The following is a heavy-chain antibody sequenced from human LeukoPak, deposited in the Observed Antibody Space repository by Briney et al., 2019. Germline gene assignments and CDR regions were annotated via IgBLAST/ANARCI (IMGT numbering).Heavy chain of an antibody. CDR3: AKGDNNWNYRSGTYYYYMDV. CDR2: ISGSGRTT. J-gene: IGHJ6*03. V-gene: IGHV3-23*01. D-gene: IGHD1-7*01. Sequence: TGGSLRLSCAASGFTFSSYAMTWVRQAPGKGLEWVSTISGSGRTTYYADSVKGRFTISRDNSKNTLYLQMNSLRAEDTAVYYCAKGDNNWNYRSGTYYYYMDVWGKGTTVTVSS. CDR1: GFTFSSYA.